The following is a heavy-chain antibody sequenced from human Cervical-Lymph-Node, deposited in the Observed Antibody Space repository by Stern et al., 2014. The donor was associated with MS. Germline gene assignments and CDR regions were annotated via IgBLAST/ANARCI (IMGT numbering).Heavy chain of an antibody. J-gene: IGHJ6*02. CDR2: INAGNGNT. CDR3: ATPFSHSFRYGMHV. D-gene: IGHD2/OR15-2a*01. V-gene: IGHV1-3*01. Sequence: QVQLVQSGAEVKKLGASANVSCKASGYTFNTYAIHWVRQAPGQGLEWMGYINAGNGNTKYSQKFQGRVTITRDTSASTGYIELSSLRSEDSAVYYCATPFSHSFRYGMHVWGQGTTVTVFS. CDR1: GYTFNTYA.